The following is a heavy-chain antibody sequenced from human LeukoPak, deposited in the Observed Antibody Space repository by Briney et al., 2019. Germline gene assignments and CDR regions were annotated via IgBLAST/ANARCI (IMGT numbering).Heavy chain of an antibody. D-gene: IGHD3-22*01. J-gene: IGHJ4*02. Sequence: GGSLRLSCAASGYTFSSYSINWVRQAPGKGLEWVSSISVRSNYIYYADSVRGRFRISRDDARDSLYLQMNSLRAEDTAVYYCVRLRRNSDTSGFYYYYDFWGQGTLVTVSS. V-gene: IGHV3-21*01. CDR1: GYTFSSYS. CDR3: VRLRRNSDTSGFYYYYDF. CDR2: ISVRSNYI.